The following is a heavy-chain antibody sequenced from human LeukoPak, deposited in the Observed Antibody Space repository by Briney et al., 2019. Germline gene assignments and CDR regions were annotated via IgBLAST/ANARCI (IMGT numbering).Heavy chain of an antibody. Sequence: SETLSLTCTVSGGSISSYYWSWIRQPPGKGLEWIGYIYYSGSTNYNPFLKSRVTISVDTSKNQFSLKVNSVTAADTAVYYCARVYDGYAFDIWGQGIMVTVSS. D-gene: IGHD2-8*01. CDR1: GGSISSYY. V-gene: IGHV4-59*12. CDR3: ARVYDGYAFDI. CDR2: IYYSGST. J-gene: IGHJ3*02.